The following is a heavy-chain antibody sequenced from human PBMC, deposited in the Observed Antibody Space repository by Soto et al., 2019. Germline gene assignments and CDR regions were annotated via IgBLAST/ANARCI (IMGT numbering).Heavy chain of an antibody. CDR1: GYTFTRYT. J-gene: IGHJ5*02. D-gene: IGHD2-15*01. V-gene: IGHV1-3*01. Sequence: QVQLVQSGAEVEKPGASVKISCKASGYTFTRYTMNWVRQAPGQRLEWMGWINPDNGNTKSSQKFQERVIITRDTSASTAYMDLTSLRSEDTAVYYSARGIAIGLLDPWGQRTLVTVSS. CDR3: ARGIAIGLLDP. CDR2: INPDNGNT.